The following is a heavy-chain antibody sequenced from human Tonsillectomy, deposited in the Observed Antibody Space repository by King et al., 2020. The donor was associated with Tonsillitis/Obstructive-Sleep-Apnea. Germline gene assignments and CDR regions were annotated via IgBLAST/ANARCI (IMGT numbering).Heavy chain of an antibody. CDR2: ISGGGVTT. J-gene: IGHJ4*01. D-gene: IGHD3-10*01. CDR3: ATRGNNMRYFGN. CDR1: GFTFSSYA. V-gene: IGHV3-23*04. Sequence: VQLVESGGRLEQPGGSLRLSCTASGFTFSSYAMSWVRQAPGKGLEWVSTISGGGVTTFYADSVKGRFTISRDKSKNTLFLQMHSLRAEDTATYTFATRGNNMRYFGNCGPGTLVTVPS.